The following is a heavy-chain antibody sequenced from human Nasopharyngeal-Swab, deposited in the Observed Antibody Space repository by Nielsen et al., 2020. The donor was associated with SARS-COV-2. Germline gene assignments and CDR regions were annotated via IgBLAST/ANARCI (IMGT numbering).Heavy chain of an antibody. CDR1: GGSISSGSYY. Sequence: SETLSLTCTVSGGSISSGSYYWGWIRQPPGKGLEWIGSIYYSGSTYYNPSLKSRVTISVDTSKNQFSLKLSSVTAADTAVYYCARSVRGCSGGSCYSVEDVWGQGTTVTVSS. CDR2: IYYSGST. V-gene: IGHV4-39*01. J-gene: IGHJ6*02. D-gene: IGHD2-15*01. CDR3: ARSVRGCSGGSCYSVEDV.